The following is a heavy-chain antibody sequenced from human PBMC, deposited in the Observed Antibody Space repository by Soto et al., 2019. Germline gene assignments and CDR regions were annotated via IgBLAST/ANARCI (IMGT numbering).Heavy chain of an antibody. J-gene: IGHJ4*02. CDR3: AREAFLYSRGAYYDH. CDR1: GFTFSTYA. D-gene: IGHD4-4*01. V-gene: IGHV3-30-3*01. Sequence: QVRLVESGGGAVQTGASLRLSCDVSGFTFSTYALHWVRQAPGKGLEWVAFISYTGANQYYADSVKGRFTVSRDNSKDIASLQMTSLKPEDSAVYYCAREAFLYSRGAYYDHWGQGTLVTVSS. CDR2: ISYTGANQ.